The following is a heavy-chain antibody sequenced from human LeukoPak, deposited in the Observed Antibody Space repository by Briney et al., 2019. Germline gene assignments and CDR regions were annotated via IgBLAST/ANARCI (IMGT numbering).Heavy chain of an antibody. D-gene: IGHD3-16*01. Sequence: GGSLRLSCAASGFTFSSYWMNWARQAPGKGLEWVASINHNGNVNYYVDSVKGRFTISRDNAKNSLYLQMSNLRAEDTAVYFCATGGVLDVWGQGATVTVSS. V-gene: IGHV3-7*03. J-gene: IGHJ6*02. CDR3: ATGGVLDV. CDR2: INHNGNVN. CDR1: GFTFSSYW.